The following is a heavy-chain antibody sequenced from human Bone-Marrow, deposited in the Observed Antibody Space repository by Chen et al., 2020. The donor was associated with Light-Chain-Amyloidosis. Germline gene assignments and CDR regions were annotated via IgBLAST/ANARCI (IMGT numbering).Heavy chain of an antibody. Sequence: QVRLQESGPGLVKPSETLSLTCTVSGASISNYYWSWIRQPPGKGLEWIGYVYYSGSTNYNPSLKSRVTISVDTSKNQLSLKLNSVTAADTAVYYCARDRRFGNFDYWGQGTLVTVSS. CDR2: VYYSGST. D-gene: IGHD3-10*01. V-gene: IGHV4-59*01. CDR3: ARDRRFGNFDY. J-gene: IGHJ4*02. CDR1: GASISNYY.